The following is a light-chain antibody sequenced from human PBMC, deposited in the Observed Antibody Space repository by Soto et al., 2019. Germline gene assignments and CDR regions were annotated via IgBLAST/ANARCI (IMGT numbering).Light chain of an antibody. CDR1: SSDVGSYDR. Sequence: QSALTQPPSVSGSPGQSVTISCTGTSSDVGSYDRVSWYQQPPGTAPKLMIYELNNRPSGVPDRFSGSKSGNTASLTISGLQAEDEADYYCSSFTSSTTLVFGGGTKLTVL. CDR2: ELN. J-gene: IGLJ2*01. CDR3: SSFTSSTTLV. V-gene: IGLV2-18*02.